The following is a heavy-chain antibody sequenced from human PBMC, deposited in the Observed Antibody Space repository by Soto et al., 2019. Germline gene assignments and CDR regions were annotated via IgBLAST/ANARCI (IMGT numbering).Heavy chain of an antibody. D-gene: IGHD2-21*02. CDR3: AMAVEGDEVGG. J-gene: IGHJ4*02. V-gene: IGHV1-69*02. CDR2: IIPILGKA. Sequence: QVQLVQSGAEVKKPGSSVKVSCKASGGTFSSYTISWVRQAPGQGLGWMGRIIPILGKANYAQKVQGRVTMTGNHAMSTAYMEMSSRRSEDKAVYYCAMAVEGDEVGGGGQGTLVTVSS. CDR1: GGTFSSYT.